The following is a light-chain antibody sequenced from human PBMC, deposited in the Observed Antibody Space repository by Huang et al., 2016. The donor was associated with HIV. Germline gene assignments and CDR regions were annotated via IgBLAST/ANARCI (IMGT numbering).Light chain of an antibody. V-gene: IGKV1-39*01. J-gene: IGKJ5*01. CDR1: QSISTY. CDR3: QQSYSALSS. CDR2: SAS. Sequence: IQMTQSPTFLSASVGDRVSIFCQASQSISTYLNWYQQKPGKAPKLLISSASTLHSGVPSRFSGSGSGTEFTLTIRGLQLDDFATYYCQQSYSALSSFGPGTRL.